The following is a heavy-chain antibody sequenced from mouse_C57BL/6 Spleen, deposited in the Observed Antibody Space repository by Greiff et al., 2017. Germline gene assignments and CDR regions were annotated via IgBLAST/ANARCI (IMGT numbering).Heavy chain of an antibody. CDR3: ARYWDYFDY. CDR2: IAPNSGGT. Sequence: QVQLQQSGAELVKPGASVKLSCKASGYTFTSYWMHWVKQRPGRGLEWIGRIAPNSGGTKYNEKFKSKATLTVDNPSSTAYMQLSSLTSEDSAVSYCARYWDYFDYWGQGTTLTVSS. V-gene: IGHV1-72*01. CDR1: GYTFTSYW. D-gene: IGHD4-1*01. J-gene: IGHJ2*01.